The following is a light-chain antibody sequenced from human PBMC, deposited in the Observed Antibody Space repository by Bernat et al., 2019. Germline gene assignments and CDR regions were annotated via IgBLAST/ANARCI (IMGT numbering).Light chain of an antibody. Sequence: QSALTQPPSASGSPGRSVTISCTGTSSDIGGFNYVSWYQHHPGKAPKLIIYDVNKRPSGVPDRFSGSKSGITASLTVSGLQADDEADYYCSSYSGNNNLVFGTVTKVTVL. CDR2: DVN. CDR3: SSYSGNNNLV. V-gene: IGLV2-8*01. J-gene: IGLJ1*01. CDR1: SSDIGGFNY.